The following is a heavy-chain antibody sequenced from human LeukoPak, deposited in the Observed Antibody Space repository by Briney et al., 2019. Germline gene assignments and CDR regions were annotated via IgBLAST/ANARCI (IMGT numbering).Heavy chain of an antibody. Sequence: GGSLRLSCAATGLTFSTYAMSWVRQAPGKGLEFVSAISGTGTTYDADSVKGRFTISRDNSKNTLYLQMNSLRTEDTAVYYCASPPSGSYGTGAFDIWGQGTMVTVSS. CDR1: GLTFSTYA. D-gene: IGHD6-19*01. J-gene: IGHJ3*02. CDR3: ASPPSGSYGTGAFDI. CDR2: ISGTGTT. V-gene: IGHV3-23*01.